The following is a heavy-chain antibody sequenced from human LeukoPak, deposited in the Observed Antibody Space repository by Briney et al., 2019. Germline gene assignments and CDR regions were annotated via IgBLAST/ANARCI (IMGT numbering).Heavy chain of an antibody. Sequence: GRSLRLSCAASGFTFSSYAMSWVRQAPGKGLEWVSAISGSGGSTYYADSVKGRFTISRDNSKNTLYLQMNSLRAEDTAVYYCAKGGTYGDSPLYFDYWGQGTLVTVSS. V-gene: IGHV3-23*01. D-gene: IGHD4-17*01. CDR3: AKGGTYGDSPLYFDY. CDR2: ISGSGGST. J-gene: IGHJ4*02. CDR1: GFTFSSYA.